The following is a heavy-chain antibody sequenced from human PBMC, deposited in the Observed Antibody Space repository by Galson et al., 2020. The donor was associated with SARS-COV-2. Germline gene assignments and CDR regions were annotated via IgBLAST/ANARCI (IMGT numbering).Heavy chain of an antibody. V-gene: IGHV5-51*01. Sequence: GESLKISCKASGYRFTDYWIAWVRQMPGKGMEWMGIIYPGDSDTRYSPSFQGQVTISADKSSSTAYLQWNSLKASDIAMYFCAGHVGNGLVGWFEPWGQGSLVTVSA. J-gene: IGHJ5*02. CDR1: GYRFTDYW. D-gene: IGHD2-15*01. CDR3: AGHVGNGLVGWFEP. CDR2: IYPGDSDT.